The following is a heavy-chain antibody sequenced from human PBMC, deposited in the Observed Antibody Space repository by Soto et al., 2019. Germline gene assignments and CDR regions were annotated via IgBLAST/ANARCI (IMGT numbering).Heavy chain of an antibody. CDR2: ISGSGGST. CDR1: GFTFSSYA. J-gene: IGHJ5*02. V-gene: IGHV3-23*01. D-gene: IGHD3-3*01. Sequence: GGSLRLSCAASGFTFSSYAMSWVRQAPGKGLEWVSAISGSGGSTYYADSVKGRFTISRDNSKNTLYLQMNSLRAEDTAVYYCAKDSSWYYDFWSEKNWFDPWGQGTLVTVSS. CDR3: AKDSSWYYDFWSEKNWFDP.